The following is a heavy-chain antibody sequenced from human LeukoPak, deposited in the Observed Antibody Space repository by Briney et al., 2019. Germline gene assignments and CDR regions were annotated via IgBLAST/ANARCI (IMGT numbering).Heavy chain of an antibody. CDR2: ISSSSSTI. Sequence: PGGSLRLSCAASGFTFSSYSMNWVRQAPGKGLEWVSYISSSSSTIYYADSVKGRFTISRHNAKNSLYLQMNSLRAEDTAVYYCARASLLWFGESHDAFDIWGQGTMVTVSS. CDR1: GFTFSSYS. J-gene: IGHJ3*02. CDR3: ARASLLWFGESHDAFDI. V-gene: IGHV3-48*04. D-gene: IGHD3-10*01.